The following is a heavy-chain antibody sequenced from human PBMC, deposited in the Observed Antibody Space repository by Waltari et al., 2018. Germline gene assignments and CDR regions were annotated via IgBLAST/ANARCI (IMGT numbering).Heavy chain of an antibody. V-gene: IGHV4-31*01. J-gene: IGHJ4*02. CDR1: GGSISSGGYY. CDR3: ARVRADSSGYYYLDY. D-gene: IGHD3-22*01. CDR2: IYYSGST. Sequence: QVQLQESGPGLVKPSQTLSLTCTVSGGSISSGGYYWSWIRQHPGKGLEWIGYIYYSGSTYYNPFLKSLVTISVDTSKNQFSLKLSSVTAADTAVYYCARVRADSSGYYYLDYWGQGTLVTVSS.